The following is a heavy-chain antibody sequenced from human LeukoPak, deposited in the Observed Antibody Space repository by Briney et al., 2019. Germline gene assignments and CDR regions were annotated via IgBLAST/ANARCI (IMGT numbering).Heavy chain of an antibody. V-gene: IGHV3-23*01. CDR2: ISGSGGST. CDR1: GFTFSSYA. J-gene: IGHJ4*02. CDR3: AKSPYVLRYFDY. D-gene: IGHD3-10*02. Sequence: GGSLRLSCAASGFTFSSYAMSWDRQAPGKGLEWVSAISGSGGSTYYADSVKGRFTISRDNSKNTLYLQMNSLRAEDTAVYYCAKSPYVLRYFDYWGQGTLVTVSS.